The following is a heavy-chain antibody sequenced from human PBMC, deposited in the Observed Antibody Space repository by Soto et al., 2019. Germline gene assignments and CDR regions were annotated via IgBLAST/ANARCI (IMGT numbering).Heavy chain of an antibody. CDR2: ISYDGILK. CDR3: AKDFKVSGGHYGSLNYYYGMDV. Sequence: GGSLRLSCAASGFTFSDFGMHWVRQAPGKGLEWVAIISYDGILKYYADSVKGRFTISRDTSKGAVYLQMNSLTPEDTAVYYCAKDFKVSGGHYGSLNYYYGMDVWGQGATVTVSS. V-gene: IGHV3-30*18. D-gene: IGHD3-10*01. J-gene: IGHJ6*02. CDR1: GFTFSDFG.